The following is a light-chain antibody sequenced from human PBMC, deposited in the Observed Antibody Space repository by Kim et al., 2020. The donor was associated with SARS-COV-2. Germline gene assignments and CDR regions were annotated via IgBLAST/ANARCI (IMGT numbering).Light chain of an antibody. J-gene: IGKJ4*01. V-gene: IGKV3-15*01. CDR3: QQYNNWPLT. CDR2: GAS. CDR1: QRVSNN. Sequence: EIVMTQSPATLSVSPRERATLSCRASQRVSNNLAWYQQKPGQAPRLLIYGASTRATGIPARFSGSGSGTEFTLNISSLQSEDFAVYYCQQYNNWPLTFGGGTKVDIK.